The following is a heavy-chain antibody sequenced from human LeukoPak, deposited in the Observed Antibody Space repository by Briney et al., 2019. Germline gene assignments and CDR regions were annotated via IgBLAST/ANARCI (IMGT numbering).Heavy chain of an antibody. Sequence: SGTLSLTCAVSGGSISSSNWWNWVRPPPGKGLEWIGEIYHSGSTNYNPSLKSRVTISVDKSKNQFSLKLSSVTAADTAVYYCARVGSIIYYGMDVWGQGTTVTVSS. CDR1: GGSISSSNW. CDR2: IYHSGST. D-gene: IGHD2-21*01. V-gene: IGHV4-4*02. CDR3: ARVGSIIYYGMDV. J-gene: IGHJ6*02.